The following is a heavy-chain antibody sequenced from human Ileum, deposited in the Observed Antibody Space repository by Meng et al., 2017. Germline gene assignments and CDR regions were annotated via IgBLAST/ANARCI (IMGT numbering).Heavy chain of an antibody. CDR3: ARGIGDIRVGFDY. CDR1: GDSISSGNW. Sequence: VVLEGSGPRLVEPSGTLSLTCAVSGDSISSGNWWNWVRQSPGKGLEWIGEIFHGGTTNYNPSLKNRVTLLMDKSKNQFSLQLTSVTAADTAVFYCARGIGDIRVGFDYWGQGILVTVSS. J-gene: IGHJ4*02. CDR2: IFHGGTT. V-gene: IGHV4-4*02. D-gene: IGHD5-12*01.